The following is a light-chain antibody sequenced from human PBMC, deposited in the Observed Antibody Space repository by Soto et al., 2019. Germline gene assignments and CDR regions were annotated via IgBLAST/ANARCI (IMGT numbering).Light chain of an antibody. J-gene: IGKJ2*02. CDR1: QSVSSN. V-gene: IGKV3-15*01. Sequence: EIVMTQSPATLSVSPGERATLSCRASQSVSSNLAWYQQKPGQALRLLIYGASTRATGIPARFSGSGSGTEFTLTISSLQSEDFAVYYCQQYNNWPRTFGHGTKLEIK. CDR3: QQYNNWPRT. CDR2: GAS.